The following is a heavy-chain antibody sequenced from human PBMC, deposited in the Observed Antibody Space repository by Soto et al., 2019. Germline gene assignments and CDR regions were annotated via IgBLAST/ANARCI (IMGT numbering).Heavy chain of an antibody. CDR3: ARRSVVAATSNAFDI. CDR1: GYSFTSYW. J-gene: IGHJ3*02. Sequence: GESLKISCKGSGYSFTSYWIGWVRQMPGKGLEWMGIIYPGDSDTRYSPSFQGQVTISADKSISTAYLQWSSLKASDTAMYYCARRSVVAATSNAFDIWGQGTMVTVSS. V-gene: IGHV5-51*01. D-gene: IGHD2-15*01. CDR2: IYPGDSDT.